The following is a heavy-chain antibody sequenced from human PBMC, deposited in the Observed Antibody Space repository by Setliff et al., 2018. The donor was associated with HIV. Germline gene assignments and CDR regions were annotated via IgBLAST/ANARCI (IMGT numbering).Heavy chain of an antibody. CDR3: ARGGALSGFFLPNWLDP. CDR1: GYTLTGYY. Sequence: ASVKVSCKASGYTLTGYYMHWVRLAPGLGLEWMGWINPHSGNTDFAQRFQGRITMTRDTSINTVYMDLSRLTSDDTGIYYCARGGALSGFFLPNWLDPWGQGTLVTVPQ. CDR2: INPHSGNT. V-gene: IGHV1-2*02. D-gene: IGHD6-19*01. J-gene: IGHJ5*02.